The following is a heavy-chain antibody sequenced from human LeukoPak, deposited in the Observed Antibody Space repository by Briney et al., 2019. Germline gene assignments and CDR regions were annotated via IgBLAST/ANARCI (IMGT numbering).Heavy chain of an antibody. J-gene: IGHJ6*03. D-gene: IGHD3-3*01. CDR2: VFYSGNT. CDR3: VRQSRIFGVTRPGYMDV. Sequence: SESLSLTCGVSGGSINTNTFFWGWIRQPPGKGLEWIGNVFYSGNTLYNPSLKSRVTMSIDTSKSQFSLSLSSVTAADTAMYWCVRQSRIFGVTRPGYMDVWGKGIMVSVSS. CDR1: GGSINTNTFF. V-gene: IGHV4-39*01.